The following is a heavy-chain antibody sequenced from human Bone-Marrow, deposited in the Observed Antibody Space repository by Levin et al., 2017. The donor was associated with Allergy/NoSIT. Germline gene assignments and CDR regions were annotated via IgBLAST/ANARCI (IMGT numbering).Heavy chain of an antibody. D-gene: IGHD2-8*02. J-gene: IGHJ1*01. CDR3: AKDPRDYWYTVIGFLFHS. Sequence: PGGSLRLSCEASGFSFNSYALSWVRQAPGKGLEWVSGISRSDETTYYADSVKGRFTISRDHSRNTVYLQMNSLRAEDTAVYYCAKDPRDYWYTVIGFLFHSWGHGTLVTVSS. CDR1: GFSFNSYA. CDR2: ISRSDETT. V-gene: IGHV3-23*01.